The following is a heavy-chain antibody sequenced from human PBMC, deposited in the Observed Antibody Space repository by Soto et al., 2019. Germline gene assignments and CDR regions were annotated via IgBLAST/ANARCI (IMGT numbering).Heavy chain of an antibody. CDR3: ARASYYACMDV. CDR1: GGSVNTYS. V-gene: IGHV4-59*02. D-gene: IGHD2-2*01. CDR2: ISYSGST. J-gene: IGHJ6*03. Sequence: QVQLQESGPGLLKPSETLSLTCTVSGGSVNTYSWGWIRQPPGKELEWVGYISYSGSTNYNPSLKSRVTIARVTSKNQFSLNLISVTAADTAVYYCARASYYACMDVWGKGTTVTVSS.